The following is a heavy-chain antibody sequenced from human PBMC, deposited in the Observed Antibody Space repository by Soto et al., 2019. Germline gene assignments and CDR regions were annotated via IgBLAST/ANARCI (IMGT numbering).Heavy chain of an antibody. D-gene: IGHD6-19*01. Sequence: QVQLVQSGAEVKKPGSSVKVSCKVSGDTFSSYTISWVRQAPGQGLEWMGRIIPILGIANYAQKFQGRVTITADKSTSTAYMELSSLRSEDTAVYYCARSIAVAYIDYWGQGTLVTVSS. V-gene: IGHV1-69*02. CDR3: ARSIAVAYIDY. CDR1: GDTFSSYT. CDR2: IIPILGIA. J-gene: IGHJ4*02.